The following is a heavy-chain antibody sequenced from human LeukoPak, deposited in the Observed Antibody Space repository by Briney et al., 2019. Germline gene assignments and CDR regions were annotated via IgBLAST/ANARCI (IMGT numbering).Heavy chain of an antibody. Sequence: ASVNVSCKASGYTFTGYYMHCVRQAPGQGLEWMGWINPNSGGTNYAQKFQGRVTMTRDTSISTAYMELSRLRSDDTAVYYCARDFRYDSSGYYPSGYFDYWGQGTLVTVSS. D-gene: IGHD3-22*01. V-gene: IGHV1-2*02. CDR3: ARDFRYDSSGYYPSGYFDY. CDR2: INPNSGGT. J-gene: IGHJ4*02. CDR1: GYTFTGYY.